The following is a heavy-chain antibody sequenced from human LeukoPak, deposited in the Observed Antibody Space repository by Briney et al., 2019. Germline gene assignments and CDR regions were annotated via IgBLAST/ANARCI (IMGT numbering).Heavy chain of an antibody. CDR2: IYHSGST. CDR3: ARDDYGDPPGAFDI. Sequence: SETLSLTCAVSGYSVSSGYYWGWIRQPPRKGLEWIGSIYHSGSTYYNPSLKSRVTISVDTSKNQFSLKLSSVTAADTAVYYCARDDYGDPPGAFDIWGQGTMVTVSS. D-gene: IGHD4-17*01. CDR1: GYSVSSGYY. V-gene: IGHV4-38-2*02. J-gene: IGHJ3*02.